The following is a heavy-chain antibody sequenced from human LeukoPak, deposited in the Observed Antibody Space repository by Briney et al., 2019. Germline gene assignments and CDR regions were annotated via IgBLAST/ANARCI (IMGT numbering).Heavy chain of an antibody. D-gene: IGHD1-7*01. Sequence: ASVKVSCKASGYTFTGYYMHWVRQAPGQGLEWMGWINPNSGGTNYAQKFQGWVTMTRDTSIGTAYMELSRLRSDDTAVYYCAREGITGTTAFDIWGQGAMVTVSS. CDR2: INPNSGGT. CDR1: GYTFTGYY. J-gene: IGHJ3*02. V-gene: IGHV1-2*04. CDR3: AREGITGTTAFDI.